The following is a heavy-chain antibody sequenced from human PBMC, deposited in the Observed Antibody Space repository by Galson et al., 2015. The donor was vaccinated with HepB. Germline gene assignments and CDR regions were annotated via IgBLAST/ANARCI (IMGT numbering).Heavy chain of an antibody. D-gene: IGHD6-13*01. V-gene: IGHV1-69*13. CDR2: IIPIFGTA. CDR3: ARRIAAAGPPDY. Sequence: SVKVSCKASGGTFSSYAISWVRQAPGQGLEWMGGIIPIFGTANYAQKFQGRVTITADESTSTAYMELSSLRSEDTAMYYCARRIAAAGPPDYWGQGTLVTVSS. J-gene: IGHJ4*02. CDR1: GGTFSSYA.